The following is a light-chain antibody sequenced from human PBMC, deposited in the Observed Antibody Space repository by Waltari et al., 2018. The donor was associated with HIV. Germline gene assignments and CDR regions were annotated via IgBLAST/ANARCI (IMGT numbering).Light chain of an antibody. Sequence: HSVLTQPPSASGTPGQTVIISCSGNTSNIPTNDVTWYQHFPGSAPKLLIYMNNYRPSGVPDRFAGSRSGTSASLTISGLQIEDEAQYYCATWDDSLNGVFGAGTRLTVL. CDR2: MNN. V-gene: IGLV1-44*01. J-gene: IGLJ3*02. CDR3: ATWDDSLNGV. CDR1: TSNIPTND.